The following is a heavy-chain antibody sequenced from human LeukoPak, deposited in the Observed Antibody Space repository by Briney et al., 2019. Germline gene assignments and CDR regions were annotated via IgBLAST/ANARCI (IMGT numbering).Heavy chain of an antibody. J-gene: IGHJ6*02. CDR1: GGSIGSNY. Sequence: SETLSLTCTVSGGSIGSNYWTWIRQPPGKGLEYIGYIYYTGGTNYNPSLKSRVTISVDTSKNQFSLKLSSVTAADTAVYYCASQLYYYGSGSYYPVWGQGTTVTVSS. CDR3: ASQLYYYGSGSYYPV. D-gene: IGHD3-10*01. V-gene: IGHV4-59*08. CDR2: IYYTGGT.